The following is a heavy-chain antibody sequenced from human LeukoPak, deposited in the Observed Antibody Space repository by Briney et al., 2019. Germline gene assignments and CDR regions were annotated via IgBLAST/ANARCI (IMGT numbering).Heavy chain of an antibody. J-gene: IGHJ3*02. CDR3: ARPHDYGDYVYAFDI. CDR2: IYHSGST. CDR1: GYSVSSGYY. Sequence: PSETLSLTCAVSGYSVSSGYYWGWIRQPPGKGLEWIGSIYHSGSTYYNPSLKSRVTISVDTSKNQFSLKLSSVTAADTAVYYCARPHDYGDYVYAFDIWGQGTLVTVSP. D-gene: IGHD4-17*01. V-gene: IGHV4-38-2*01.